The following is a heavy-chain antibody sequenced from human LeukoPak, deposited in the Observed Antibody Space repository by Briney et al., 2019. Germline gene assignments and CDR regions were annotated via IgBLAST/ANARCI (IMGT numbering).Heavy chain of an antibody. D-gene: IGHD6-13*01. Sequence: PGGSLRLSCAASGFTLSTYAMSWVRQAPGKGLEWVSLISGSSGSIYYADSVKGRFTISRDNFKNTLYLEMNSLRAEDTAIYYCAKVLTPGIAAVNDFDIWGQGTLVTVSS. J-gene: IGHJ3*02. CDR2: ISGSSGSI. CDR3: AKVLTPGIAAVNDFDI. CDR1: GFTLSTYA. V-gene: IGHV3-23*01.